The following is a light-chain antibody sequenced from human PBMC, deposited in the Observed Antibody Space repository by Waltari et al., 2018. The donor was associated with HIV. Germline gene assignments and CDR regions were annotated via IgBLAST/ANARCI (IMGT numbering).Light chain of an antibody. CDR1: KLGDKY. V-gene: IGLV3-1*01. Sequence: SYELTQPPSVSVSPGQTASITCSGHKLGDKYACWFQQKPGKSPVLVIYQEWKRPSVIPDRFFGSNSGDTATLTISGTQAMDEADYYCQAWDSNTVRFGGGTKLTVL. J-gene: IGLJ2*01. CDR3: QAWDSNTVR. CDR2: QEW.